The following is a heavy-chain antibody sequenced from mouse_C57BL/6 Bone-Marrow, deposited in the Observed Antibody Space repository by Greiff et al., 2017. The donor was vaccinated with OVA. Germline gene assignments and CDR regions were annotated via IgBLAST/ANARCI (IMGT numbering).Heavy chain of an antibody. CDR1: GYTFTSYW. CDR3: AIPAYYSLYYFDY. D-gene: IGHD2-12*01. Sequence: QVHVKQPGAELVKPGASVKVSCKASGYTFTSYWMHWVKQRPGQGLEWIGRIHPSDSDTNYNQKFKGKATLTVDKSSSTAYMQLSSLTSEDSAVYYCAIPAYYSLYYFDYWGQGTTLTVSS. V-gene: IGHV1-74*01. CDR2: IHPSDSDT. J-gene: IGHJ2*01.